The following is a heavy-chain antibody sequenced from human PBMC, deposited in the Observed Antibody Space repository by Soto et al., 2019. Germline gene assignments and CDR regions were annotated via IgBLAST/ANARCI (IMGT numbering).Heavy chain of an antibody. V-gene: IGHV3-23*01. Sequence: EVQLLESGGGLVQPGGSLRLSCAASGFRFSYYAMSWFRQAPGKGLEWVSGLSGRGGSTFYADPVQGRFTIARDNSKNSLSLQMNSLRAEDTAVYYCAKRWTSRDYYVFGMVVWGQGTTVTVSS. CDR3: AKRWTSRDYYVFGMVV. D-gene: IGHD2-15*01. CDR1: GFRFSYYA. CDR2: LSGRGGST. J-gene: IGHJ6*02.